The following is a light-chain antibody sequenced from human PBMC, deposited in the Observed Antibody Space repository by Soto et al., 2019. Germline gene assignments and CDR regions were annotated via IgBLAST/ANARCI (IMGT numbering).Light chain of an antibody. V-gene: IGKV3D-15*01. CDR2: GAS. Sequence: EIVITRSPATLSVSPGERATLSCRASQSVSSNLAWYRQKPGQAPRLLIYGASTRDTGIPARFLRSGAGTACTRPISSLQSEDVQVDSCQQYNNWPRTFGQGTKVDNK. J-gene: IGKJ1*01. CDR3: QQYNNWPRT. CDR1: QSVSSN.